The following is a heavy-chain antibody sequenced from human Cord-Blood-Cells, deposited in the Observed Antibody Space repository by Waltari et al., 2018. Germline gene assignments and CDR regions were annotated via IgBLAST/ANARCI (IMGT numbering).Heavy chain of an antibody. CDR2: ISSSSSYI. CDR1: GFTFSSYS. D-gene: IGHD7-27*01. CDR3: ARSPNWYFDY. V-gene: IGHV3-21*01. Sequence: EVQLVESGGGLVKPGGSLRLSCAASGFTFSSYSMNWVRQAPGKGLEWVSSISSSSSYIYYADSVKCRFTISRDNAKNSLYLQMNSLRAEDTAVYYCARSPNWYFDYWGQGTLVTVSS. J-gene: IGHJ4*02.